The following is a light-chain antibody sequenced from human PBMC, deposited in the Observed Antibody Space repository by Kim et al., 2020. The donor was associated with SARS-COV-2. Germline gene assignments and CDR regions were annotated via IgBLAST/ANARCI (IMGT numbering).Light chain of an antibody. CDR1: QNIIRY. CDR2: DTS. CDR3: QQRSNWPRT. J-gene: IGKJ5*01. V-gene: IGKV3-11*01. Sequence: EIVLTQSPATLSLSPGERATLSCRASQNIIRYLAWYQQKPGQAPRLLIYDTSDRATGIPARFSGSGSGTDFTLTISSLEPEDFVVYYCQQRSNWPRTFGQGTRLEIK.